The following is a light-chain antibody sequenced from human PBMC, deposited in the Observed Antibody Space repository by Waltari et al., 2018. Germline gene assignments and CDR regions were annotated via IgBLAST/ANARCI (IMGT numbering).Light chain of an antibody. CDR3: CSYAGSSVPYV. Sequence: QSALTQPASVSGSPGQSITISCTGTSSDVGCYNLVSWYQQHPGKAPKLMIYEVSKRPSGVSNRFSGSKSGNTASLTISGLQAEDEADYYCCSYAGSSVPYVFGTGTKVTVL. V-gene: IGLV2-23*02. J-gene: IGLJ1*01. CDR1: SSDVGCYNL. CDR2: EVS.